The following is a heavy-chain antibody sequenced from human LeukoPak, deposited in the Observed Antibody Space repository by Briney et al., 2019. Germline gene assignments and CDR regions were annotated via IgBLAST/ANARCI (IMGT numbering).Heavy chain of an antibody. Sequence: GGSLRLSCAASGFTFSSYGMHWVRQAPGKGLEWVAFIRYDGGNKYYADSVKGGFTISRDNSKNTLYLQMNSLRAEDTAVYYCARPKRGGNSYHPSYYYYGMDVWGQGTTVTVSS. J-gene: IGHJ6*02. CDR3: ARPKRGGNSYHPSYYYYGMDV. CDR2: IRYDGGNK. D-gene: IGHD4-23*01. CDR1: GFTFSSYG. V-gene: IGHV3-30*02.